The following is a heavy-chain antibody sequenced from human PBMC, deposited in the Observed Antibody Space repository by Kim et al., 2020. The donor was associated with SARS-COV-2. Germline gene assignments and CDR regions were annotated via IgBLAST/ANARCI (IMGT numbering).Heavy chain of an antibody. Sequence: SYTNYSPSFQGHVTISADKSISTAYLQWSSLKASDTAMYYCARHSSTNFYWGQGTLVTVSS. CDR3: ARHSSTNFY. V-gene: IGHV5-10-1*01. D-gene: IGHD1-26*01. J-gene: IGHJ4*02. CDR2: SYT.